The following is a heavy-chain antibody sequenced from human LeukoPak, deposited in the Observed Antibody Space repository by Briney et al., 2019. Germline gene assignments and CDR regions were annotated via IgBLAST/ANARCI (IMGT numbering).Heavy chain of an antibody. D-gene: IGHD2-15*01. CDR1: GFTFSSYW. CDR2: INHNGNVN. V-gene: IGHV3-7*01. J-gene: IGHJ5*02. Sequence: PGGSLRLSCAASGFTFSSYWMNWARQAPGKGLEWVASINHNGNVNYYVDSVKGRFTISRDNAQNSLYLQMNSLRAEDTAVYHCVGALRQWLYVAWGQGTLVTVSA. CDR3: VGALRQWLYVA.